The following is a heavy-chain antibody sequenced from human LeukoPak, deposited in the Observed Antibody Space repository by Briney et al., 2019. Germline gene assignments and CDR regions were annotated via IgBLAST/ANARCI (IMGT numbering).Heavy chain of an antibody. V-gene: IGHV4-39*01. Sequence: SETLSLTCTVSGGPISSSSYYWGWIRQPPGKGLEWIGSIYYSGSTYYNPSLKSRVTISVDTSKNQFSLKLSSVTAADTAVYYCARHEFQAPFGCWGQGTLVTVSS. J-gene: IGHJ4*02. CDR3: ARHEFQAPFGC. D-gene: IGHD2/OR15-2a*01. CDR2: IYYSGST. CDR1: GGPISSSSYY.